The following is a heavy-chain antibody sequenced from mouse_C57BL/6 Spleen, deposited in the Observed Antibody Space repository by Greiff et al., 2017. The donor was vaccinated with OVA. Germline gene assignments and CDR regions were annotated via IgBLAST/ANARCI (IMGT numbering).Heavy chain of an antibody. CDR2: INPNNGGT. D-gene: IGHD1-1*01. CDR1: GYTFTDYN. J-gene: IGHJ3*01. V-gene: IGHV1-18*01. Sequence: EVQLQQSGPELVKPGASVKIPCKASGYTFTDYNMDWVKQSHGKSLEWIGDINPNNGGTIYNQKFKGKATLTVDKSSSTAYMELRSLTSEDTAVDYWASSSLRGYAWFAYWGQGTLVTVSA. CDR3: ASSSLRGYAWFAY.